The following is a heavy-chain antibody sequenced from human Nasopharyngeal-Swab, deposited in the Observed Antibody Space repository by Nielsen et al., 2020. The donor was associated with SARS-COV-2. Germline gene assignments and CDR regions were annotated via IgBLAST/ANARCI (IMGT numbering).Heavy chain of an antibody. CDR2: IWYDGSNK. V-gene: IGHV3-33*01. Sequence: VRQAPGKGLERVAIIWYDGSNKYYAGSVKGRFTISRDNSKNTLYLQMNSLRAEDTAVYYCARDGPNFVVDEGNYFDYWGQGTLVTVSS. CDR3: ARDGPNFVVDEGNYFDY. D-gene: IGHD2-2*01. J-gene: IGHJ4*02.